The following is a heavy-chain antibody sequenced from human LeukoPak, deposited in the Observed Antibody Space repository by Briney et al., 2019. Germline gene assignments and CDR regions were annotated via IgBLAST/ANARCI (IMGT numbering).Heavy chain of an antibody. CDR1: GGSISSSNW. CDR2: IYHSGST. Sequence: PSGTLSLTCAVSGGSISSSNWWSWARQPPGQGLEWIGEIYHSGSTNYNPSLKSRVTISVDKSKNQFSLKLSSVTAADTAVYYCARRRGYCSGGNCYYDPWGQGTLVTVSS. J-gene: IGHJ5*02. V-gene: IGHV4-4*02. CDR3: ARRRGYCSGGNCYYDP. D-gene: IGHD2-15*01.